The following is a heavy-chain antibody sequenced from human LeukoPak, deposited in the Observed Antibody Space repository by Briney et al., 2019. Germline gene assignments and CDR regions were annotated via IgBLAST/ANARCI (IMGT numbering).Heavy chain of an antibody. Sequence: GGSLRLSCAASGFTFSSYCMSWVRQAPGKGLEWVANIKHDGSEIYYVDSVKGRFTISRDNAKNSLYLQMNSLRAEDTAVYYSTRDEVMGEDCSCGSCYYYYYYYMDVWGKGTTVTVSS. J-gene: IGHJ6*03. V-gene: IGHV3-7*01. CDR3: TRDEVMGEDCSCGSCYYYYYYYMDV. D-gene: IGHD2-15*01. CDR1: GFTFSSYC. CDR2: IKHDGSEI.